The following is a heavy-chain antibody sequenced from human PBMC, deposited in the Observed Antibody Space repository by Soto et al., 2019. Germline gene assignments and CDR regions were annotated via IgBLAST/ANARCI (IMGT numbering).Heavy chain of an antibody. J-gene: IGHJ5*02. CDR1: VFTFSSYA. Sequence: WWSLRLSCSASVFTFSSYAMSWVRQAPGKGLEWVSAISGSGGSTYYADSVKGRFTISRDNSKNTLYLQMNSLRAEDTAVYYCAKFLDWFDPWGQGTLVTVSS. V-gene: IGHV3-23*01. D-gene: IGHD3-3*01. CDR3: AKFLDWFDP. CDR2: ISGSGGST.